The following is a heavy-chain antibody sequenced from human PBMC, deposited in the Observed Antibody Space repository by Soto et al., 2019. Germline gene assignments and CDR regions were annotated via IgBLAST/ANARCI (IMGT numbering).Heavy chain of an antibody. D-gene: IGHD7-27*01. CDR3: ARKAWVRFDS. CDR2: VFHTGDT. CDR1: GDSISSSVW. V-gene: IGHV4-4*02. J-gene: IGHJ4*02. Sequence: SETLSLTCAVSGDSISSSVWWTWVRQPPGKGLEWIGYVFHTGDTYFNPSLRSRVAMSVDESTNAVSLTVTSVTAADTAIYYCARKAWVRFDSGGQGSLVTVSA.